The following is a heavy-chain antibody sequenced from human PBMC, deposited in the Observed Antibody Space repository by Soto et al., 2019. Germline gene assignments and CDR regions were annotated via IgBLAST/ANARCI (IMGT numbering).Heavy chain of an antibody. V-gene: IGHV4-30-4*01. Sequence: SETLSLTCTVSGGSMSTGGYYLCWIRHPPGKGLEWIGYIYYSGSTYYNPSLKSRVTISVDTSKNQFSLKLSSVTAADTAVYYCARDGCSGGSCYLAGMDVWGQGTTVT. J-gene: IGHJ6*02. CDR3: ARDGCSGGSCYLAGMDV. CDR2: IYYSGST. D-gene: IGHD2-15*01. CDR1: GGSMSTGGYY.